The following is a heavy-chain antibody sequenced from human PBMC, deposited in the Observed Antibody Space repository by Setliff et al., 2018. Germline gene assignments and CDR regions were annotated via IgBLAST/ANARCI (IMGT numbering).Heavy chain of an antibody. CDR3: VRPGGTTVVARHFDY. Sequence: SEPLSLTCTVSDDSFTSSRYYWGWIRQAPGSGLEWIGSISYSGTPYYNASVESRVTISIDTSRNQFSLELRSVTVADTATYYCVRPGGTTVVARHFDYWGSGILVTVSS. CDR1: DDSFTSSRYY. J-gene: IGHJ4*01. CDR2: ISYSGTP. D-gene: IGHD2-15*01. V-gene: IGHV4-39*01.